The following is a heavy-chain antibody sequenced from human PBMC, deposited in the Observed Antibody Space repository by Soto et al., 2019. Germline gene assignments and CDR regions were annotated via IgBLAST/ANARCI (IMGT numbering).Heavy chain of an antibody. Sequence: GASVKVSCKASGYTFTSYAMHWVRQAPGQRLEWMGWINAGNGNTKYSQKFQGRVTMTRDTSTSTAYMELRSLRSEDTAVYFCARISCKGGSCYFDFDHWGQGTLVTVSS. J-gene: IGHJ4*02. CDR2: INAGNGNT. CDR3: ARISCKGGSCYFDFDH. CDR1: GYTFTSYA. V-gene: IGHV1-3*01. D-gene: IGHD2-15*01.